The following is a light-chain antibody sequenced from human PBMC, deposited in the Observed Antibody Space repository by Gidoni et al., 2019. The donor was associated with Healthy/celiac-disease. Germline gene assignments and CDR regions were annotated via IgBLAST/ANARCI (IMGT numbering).Light chain of an antibody. Sequence: DIVRNQSPDSLPVSLGERATINCKSSQSVLYSSNNKNYLAWYQQKPGQPPKLLIYWASTRESGVPDRFSGSGSGTDFTLTISSLQAEDVAVYYCQQYYSTPPVTFGGGTKVEIK. V-gene: IGKV4-1*01. CDR1: QSVLYSSNNKNY. CDR3: QQYYSTPPVT. J-gene: IGKJ4*01. CDR2: WAS.